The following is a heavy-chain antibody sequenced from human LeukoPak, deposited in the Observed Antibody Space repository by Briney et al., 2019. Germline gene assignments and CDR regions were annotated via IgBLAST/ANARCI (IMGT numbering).Heavy chain of an antibody. CDR3: ARVSGSYFRGTYYYYGMDV. CDR1: GGSISSYY. Sequence: PSETLSLTCTVSGGSISSYYWSWIRQPPGKGLEWIGYIYYSGSTNYNPSLKSRVTISVDTSKNQFSLKLSSVTAADTAVYYCARVSGSYFRGTYYYYGMDVWGQGTTVTVSS. J-gene: IGHJ6*02. D-gene: IGHD1-26*01. V-gene: IGHV4-59*01. CDR2: IYYSGST.